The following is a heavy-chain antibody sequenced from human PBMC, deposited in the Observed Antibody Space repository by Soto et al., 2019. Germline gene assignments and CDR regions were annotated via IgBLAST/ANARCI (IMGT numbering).Heavy chain of an antibody. J-gene: IGHJ6*02. Sequence: SETLSLTCTVSGGSISSSSYYWGWIRQPPGKGLEWIGSIYYSGSTYYNPSLKSRVTISVGTSKNQFSLKLSSVTAADTAVYYCARILESSGWDYYYYYGMDVWGQGTTVTVSS. CDR2: IYYSGST. V-gene: IGHV4-39*01. CDR1: GGSISSSSYY. D-gene: IGHD6-19*01. CDR3: ARILESSGWDYYYYYGMDV.